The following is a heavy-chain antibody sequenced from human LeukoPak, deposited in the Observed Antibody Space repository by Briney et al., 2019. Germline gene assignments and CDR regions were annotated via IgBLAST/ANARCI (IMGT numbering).Heavy chain of an antibody. Sequence: SETLSLTCTVSGGSISSYYWSWIRQPPGKGLEWIGYIYYSGTTDYYPSLKSRVTISVDTSNNQFSLKVSSVTAADTAVYYCARSSGAYRSFDYWGQGTLVPVSS. V-gene: IGHV4-59*01. CDR3: ARSSGAYRSFDY. CDR2: IYYSGTT. D-gene: IGHD1-26*01. CDR1: GGSISSYY. J-gene: IGHJ4*02.